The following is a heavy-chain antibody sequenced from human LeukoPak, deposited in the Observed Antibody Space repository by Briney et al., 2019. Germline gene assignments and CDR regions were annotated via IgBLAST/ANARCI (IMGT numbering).Heavy chain of an antibody. V-gene: IGHV3-7*01. CDR1: GFTFSSYW. CDR2: IKQDGSEK. D-gene: IGHD6-13*01. Sequence: GGSLRLSCAAPGFTFSSYWMSWVRQAPGRGLEWVANIKQDGSEKYYVDSVKGRFTISRDNAKNSLYLQMNSLRAEDTAVYYCARVGGDYSSSWYGDYYYYYMDVWGKGTTVTVSS. J-gene: IGHJ6*03. CDR3: ARVGGDYSSSWYGDYYYYYMDV.